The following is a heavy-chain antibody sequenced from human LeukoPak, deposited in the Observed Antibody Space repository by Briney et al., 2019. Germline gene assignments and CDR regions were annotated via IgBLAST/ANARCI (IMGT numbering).Heavy chain of an antibody. Sequence: SVKVSCKASGGTFSSYAISWVRQAPGQGLEWMGGIIPIFGTANYAQKFQGRVTITADKSTSTAYMELSSLRSEDTAVYYCARQSSTAYYDSSGLPFDIWGQGTMVTVSS. V-gene: IGHV1-69*06. CDR1: GGTFSSYA. CDR3: ARQSSTAYYDSSGLPFDI. J-gene: IGHJ3*02. CDR2: IIPIFGTA. D-gene: IGHD3-22*01.